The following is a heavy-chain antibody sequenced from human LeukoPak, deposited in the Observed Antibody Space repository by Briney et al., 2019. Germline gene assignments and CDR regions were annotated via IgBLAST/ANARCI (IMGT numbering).Heavy chain of an antibody. CDR3: HSSSWPLGPWEVDY. CDR2: IYTSGST. CDR1: GGSISSGSYY. V-gene: IGHV4-61*02. J-gene: IGHJ4*02. D-gene: IGHD6-13*01. Sequence: PSETLSLTCTVSGGSISSGSYYWSWIRQPAGKGLEWIGRIYTSGSTNYNPSLKSRVTISVDTSKNQFSLKLSSVTAADTAVYYCHSSSWPLGPWEVDYWGQGTLVTVSS.